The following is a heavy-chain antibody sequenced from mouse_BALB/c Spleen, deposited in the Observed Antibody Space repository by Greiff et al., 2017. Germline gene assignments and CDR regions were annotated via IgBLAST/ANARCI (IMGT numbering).Heavy chain of an antibody. CDR2: ISYSGST. Sequence: EVQLQQSGPSLVKPSQTLSLTCSVTGDSITSGYWNWIRKFPGNKLEYMGYISYSGSTYYNPSLKSRISITRDTSKNQYYLQLNSVTTEDTATYYCARYGRRYDYDGEAFAYWGQGTLVTVSA. D-gene: IGHD2-4*01. J-gene: IGHJ3*01. V-gene: IGHV3-8*02. CDR1: GDSITSGY. CDR3: ARYGRRYDYDGEAFAY.